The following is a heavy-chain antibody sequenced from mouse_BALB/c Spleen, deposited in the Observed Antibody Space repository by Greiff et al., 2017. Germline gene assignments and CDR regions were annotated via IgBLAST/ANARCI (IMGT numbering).Heavy chain of an antibody. CDR3: AREGNGYGY. D-gene: IGHD1-2*01. J-gene: IGHJ2*01. CDR1: GFNIKDYY. V-gene: IGHV14-1*02. CDR2: IDPENGNT. Sequence: EVKVVESGAELVRPGALVKLSCKASGFNIKDYYMHWVKQRPEQGLEWIGWIDPENGNTIYDPKFQGKASITADTSSNTAYLQLSSLTSEDTAVYYCAREGNGYGYWGQGTTLTVSS.